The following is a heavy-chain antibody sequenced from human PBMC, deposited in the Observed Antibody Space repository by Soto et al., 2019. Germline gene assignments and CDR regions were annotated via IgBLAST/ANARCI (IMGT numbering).Heavy chain of an antibody. CDR3: AILMGTSFDF. CDR1: GFTFSDHY. Sequence: EVQLVESGGGLVQPGGSLRLSCAASGFTFSDHYMDWVRQAPGKGLEWVGRARNKVSSYTTAYAASVKGRFTISRDDSKNSLYLQMNSLKTEDTAVYFCAILMGTSFDFWGQGTLVTVSS. V-gene: IGHV3-72*01. J-gene: IGHJ4*02. D-gene: IGHD2-8*01. CDR2: ARNKVSSYTT.